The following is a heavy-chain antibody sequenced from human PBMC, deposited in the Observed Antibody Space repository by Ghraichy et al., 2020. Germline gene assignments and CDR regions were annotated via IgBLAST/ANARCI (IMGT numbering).Heavy chain of an antibody. CDR2: INSDGSST. CDR3: ARDCSGGSCYSFYGMDV. V-gene: IGHV3-74*01. Sequence: ESMNISCAASGFTFSSYWMHWVRQAPGKGLVWVSRINSDGSSTSYADSVKGRFTISRDNAKNTLYLQMNSLRAEDTAVYYCARDCSGGSCYSFYGMDVWGQGTTVTVSS. D-gene: IGHD2-15*01. CDR1: GFTFSSYW. J-gene: IGHJ6*02.